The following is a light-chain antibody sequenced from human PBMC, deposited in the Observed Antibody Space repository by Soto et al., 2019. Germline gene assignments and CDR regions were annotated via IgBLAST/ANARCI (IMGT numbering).Light chain of an antibody. Sequence: EIVLTQSPGTLSLSPGERATLSCRASQSVSSSYLAWYQQKPGQAPRLLIYGASSRATGIPDRFSGSESGTDFPLTISRLEPEDFAVYYCQQYGSSPPWTFGQGTKVEIK. CDR1: QSVSSSY. CDR2: GAS. CDR3: QQYGSSPPWT. J-gene: IGKJ1*01. V-gene: IGKV3-20*01.